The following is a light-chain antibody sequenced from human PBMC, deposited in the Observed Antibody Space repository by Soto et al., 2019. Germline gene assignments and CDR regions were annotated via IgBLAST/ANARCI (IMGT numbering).Light chain of an antibody. J-gene: IGLJ2*01. CDR1: SSDIGSHNY. CDR2: DVT. Sequence: QSALTQPASVSGSPGQSITISCIGTSSDIGSHNYVSWYQQHPGKVPKLMIYDVTNRPSGVSDRFSGSKSGNTASLTISGLQAEDEADYYCSSYTSCSILGVVFGGGTKLTVL. CDR3: SSYTSCSILGVV. V-gene: IGLV2-14*01.